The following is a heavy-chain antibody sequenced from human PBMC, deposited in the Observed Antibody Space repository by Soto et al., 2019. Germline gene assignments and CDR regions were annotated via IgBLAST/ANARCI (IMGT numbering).Heavy chain of an antibody. CDR2: IHYSGST. J-gene: IGHJ4*02. D-gene: IGHD3-22*01. V-gene: IGHV4-39*01. CDR3: ASQHYYDSSGYYVVY. Sequence: SETLSLTCTVSGVSISSNIYYWGWIRQPPGKGLEWIGNIHYSGSTYYDSSLRSRVTISVDTSKNQFSLKLSSVTAADTAVYYCASQHYYDSSGYYVVYWGQGTLVTVSS. CDR1: GVSISSNIYY.